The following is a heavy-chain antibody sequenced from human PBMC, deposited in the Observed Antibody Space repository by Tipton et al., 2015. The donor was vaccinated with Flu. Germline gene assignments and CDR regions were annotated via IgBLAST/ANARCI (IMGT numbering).Heavy chain of an antibody. V-gene: IGHV3-23*01. Sequence: SLRLSCAASGFTFSSHAMSWVRQAPGKGLEWVSGISASGGSTYYADSVKGRFTISRDNSKNTLYLQMNSLRAEDTAVYYCAKDLRSWYFDYWGQGTLVTVSS. J-gene: IGHJ4*02. CDR2: ISASGGST. CDR1: GFTFSSHA. CDR3: AKDLRSWYFDY. D-gene: IGHD6-13*01.